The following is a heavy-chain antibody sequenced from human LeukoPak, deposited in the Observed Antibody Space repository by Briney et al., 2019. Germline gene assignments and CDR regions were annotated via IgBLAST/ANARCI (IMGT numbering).Heavy chain of an antibody. Sequence: SVKVSCKASGGTFSSYAISWVRQAPGQGLEWMGRIIPILGIANYAQKFQGRVTITADKSTSTAYMELSSLRSDDTAVYYCASGDSSSWYGRGMDVWGQGTTVTVSS. J-gene: IGHJ6*02. V-gene: IGHV1-69*04. CDR3: ASGDSSSWYGRGMDV. CDR2: IIPILGIA. CDR1: GGTFSSYA. D-gene: IGHD6-13*01.